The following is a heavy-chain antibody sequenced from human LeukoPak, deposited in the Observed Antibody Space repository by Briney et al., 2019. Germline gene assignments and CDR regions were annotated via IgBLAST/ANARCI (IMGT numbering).Heavy chain of an antibody. CDR1: GFTFSSDG. CDR2: IRHDGSKK. D-gene: IGHD5-24*01. V-gene: IGHV3-30*02. Sequence: PGGSLRLSCAASGFTFSSDGMHGVRQAPGKGLEWVAFIRHDGSKKYYADSVKGRFTTSRDNSKNTLDLQMNSLRPEDTAVYYCAKSGDGYRFDYWGQGTLVTVSS. J-gene: IGHJ4*02. CDR3: AKSGDGYRFDY.